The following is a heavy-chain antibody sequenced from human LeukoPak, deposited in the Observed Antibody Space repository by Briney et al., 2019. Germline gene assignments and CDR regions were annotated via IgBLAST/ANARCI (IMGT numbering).Heavy chain of an antibody. Sequence: GRSLRLSCVTSGFTFSTSGMHWVRQAQGKGLEWVAITSRDGIVKYYADSVTGRFTISRDNSRNTVYLQMNSLRPEDTAVYYSAKGDGLSNWFDPWGQGTLVTVTS. CDR1: GFTFSTSG. CDR3: AKGDGLSNWFDP. J-gene: IGHJ5*02. CDR2: TSRDGIVK. D-gene: IGHD3-16*01. V-gene: IGHV3-30*18.